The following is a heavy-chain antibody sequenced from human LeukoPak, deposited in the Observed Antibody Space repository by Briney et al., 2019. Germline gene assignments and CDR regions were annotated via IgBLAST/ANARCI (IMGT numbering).Heavy chain of an antibody. Sequence: GSLRLSCAASGFTFSSYSMNWVRQAPGKGLEWVSSISSSSYIYYADSVKGRFTISRDNAKNSLYLQMNSLRAEDTAVYYCARDLKGRDGYNYTFDYWGQGTLVTVSS. CDR3: ARDLKGRDGYNYTFDY. CDR2: ISSSSYI. J-gene: IGHJ4*02. D-gene: IGHD5-24*01. CDR1: GFTFSSYS. V-gene: IGHV3-21*01.